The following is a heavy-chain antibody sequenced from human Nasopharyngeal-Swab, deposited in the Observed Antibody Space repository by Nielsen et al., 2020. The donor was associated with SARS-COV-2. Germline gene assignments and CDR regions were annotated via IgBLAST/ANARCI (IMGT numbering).Heavy chain of an antibody. J-gene: IGHJ6*03. D-gene: IGHD5-12*01. V-gene: IGHV3-30*18. CDR3: AKDGNGGYLVNYYMDV. Sequence: LKISCAASGFTFSSYGMHWVRQAPGKGLEWVAVISYDGSNKYYADSVKGRFTISRDNSKNTLYLQMNSLRAEDTAVYYCAKDGNGGYLVNYYMDVWGKGTTVTVSS. CDR1: GFTFSSYG. CDR2: ISYDGSNK.